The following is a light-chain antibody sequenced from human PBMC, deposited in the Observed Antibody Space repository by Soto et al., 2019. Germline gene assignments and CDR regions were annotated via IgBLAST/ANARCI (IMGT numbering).Light chain of an antibody. Sequence: QSLLTQARSACGSPGQSFPISCTGTISDIGGYNSVSWYQQHPGKAPRLMIYEVNKRPSGVPDRFSGSKSGYTASLTVSGLQTEDEAFYYCSSSAGIYHYPVFGGGTKVTVL. CDR1: ISDIGGYNS. V-gene: IGLV2-8*01. CDR2: EVN. J-gene: IGLJ3*02. CDR3: SSSAGIYHYPV.